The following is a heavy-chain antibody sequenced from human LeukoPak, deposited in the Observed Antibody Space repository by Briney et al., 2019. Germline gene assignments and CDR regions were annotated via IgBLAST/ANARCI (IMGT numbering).Heavy chain of an antibody. CDR1: GRTFSSYA. CDR3: ARDISFEDSSGPSYFDY. Sequence: ASVKVSCKASGRTFSSYAISWVRQAPGQGLEWMGGIIPIFGTANYAQKFQGRVTITADESTSTAYMELSSLRSEDTAVYYCARDISFEDSSGPSYFDYWGQGTLVTVSS. J-gene: IGHJ4*02. D-gene: IGHD6-25*01. V-gene: IGHV1-69*13. CDR2: IIPIFGTA.